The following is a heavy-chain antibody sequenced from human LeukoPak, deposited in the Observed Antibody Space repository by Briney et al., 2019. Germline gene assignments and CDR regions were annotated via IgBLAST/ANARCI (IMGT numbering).Heavy chain of an antibody. J-gene: IGHJ3*02. CDR2: FDPEDGET. Sequence: ASVKASCKVSGYTLTELSMHWVRQAPGKGLEWMGGFDPEDGETIYAQKFQGRVTMTEDTSTDTAHMELSSLRSEDTAVYYCATPNSGYYLDAFDIWGQGTMVTVSS. CDR3: ATPNSGYYLDAFDI. V-gene: IGHV1-24*01. CDR1: GYTLTELS. D-gene: IGHD3-22*01.